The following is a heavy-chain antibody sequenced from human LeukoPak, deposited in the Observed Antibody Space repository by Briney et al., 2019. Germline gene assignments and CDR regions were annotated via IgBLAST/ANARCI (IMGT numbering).Heavy chain of an antibody. V-gene: IGHV4-30-2*01. CDR1: GGSISSGGYY. Sequence: SETLSLTCTVSGGSISSGGYYWSWIRQPPGKGLEWIGYIYHSGSTYYNPSLKSRVTISVDRSKNQSSLKLSSVTAADTAVYYCARSRYSYGYNWFDPWGQGTLVTVSS. D-gene: IGHD5-18*01. CDR3: ARSRYSYGYNWFDP. J-gene: IGHJ5*02. CDR2: IYHSGST.